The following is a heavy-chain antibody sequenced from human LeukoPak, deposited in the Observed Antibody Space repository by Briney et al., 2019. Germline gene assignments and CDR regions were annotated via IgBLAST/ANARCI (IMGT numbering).Heavy chain of an antibody. CDR1: GGSFSGYY. Sequence: SETLSLTCAVYGGSFSGYYWSWIRQPPGKGLEWIGEINHSGSTNYNPSLKSRVTISVDTSKNQFFLKLISVTAADTAVYYCAIFTVAVRDPWGQGTPVTVSS. CDR2: INHSGST. D-gene: IGHD6-19*01. V-gene: IGHV4-34*01. CDR3: AIFTVAVRDP. J-gene: IGHJ5*02.